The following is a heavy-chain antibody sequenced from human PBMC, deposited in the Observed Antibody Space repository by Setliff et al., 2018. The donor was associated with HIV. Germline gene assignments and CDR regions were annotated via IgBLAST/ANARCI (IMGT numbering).Heavy chain of an antibody. CDR3: AKDSIEQPLDY. D-gene: IGHD3-16*02. CDR1: GFSFGNYA. Sequence: GGSLRLSCAASGFSFGNYAMQWVRQAPVKGLEWVSAISGSGGGTYYADSVKGRFTISRDNSRDTLYLQMNSLRAEDTAVYYCAKDSIEQPLDYWGQGTLVTVSS. CDR2: ISGSGGGT. V-gene: IGHV3-23*01. J-gene: IGHJ4*02.